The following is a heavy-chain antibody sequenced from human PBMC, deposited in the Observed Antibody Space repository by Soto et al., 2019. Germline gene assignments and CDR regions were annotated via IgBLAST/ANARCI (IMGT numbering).Heavy chain of an antibody. CDR2: ISYDGSNK. J-gene: IGHJ4*02. CDR3: ARGPVIVVVIDLYFDY. Sequence: GGSLRLSCAASGFTFSSYGMHWVRQAPGKGLEWVAVISYDGSNKYYADSVKGRFTISRDNSKNTLYLQMNSLRAEDTAVYYCARGPVIVVVIDLYFDYWGQGTLVTVSS. V-gene: IGHV3-30*03. CDR1: GFTFSSYG. D-gene: IGHD3-22*01.